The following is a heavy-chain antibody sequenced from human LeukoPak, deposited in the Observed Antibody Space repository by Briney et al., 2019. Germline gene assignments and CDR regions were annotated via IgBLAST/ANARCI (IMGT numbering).Heavy chain of an antibody. D-gene: IGHD3-10*01. Sequence: GGSLRLSCAASGFTFSSYAMSWVRQAPGKGLEWVSAISGSGVSTYYADSVKGRFTISRDNSKNTMYLQMNSLRAEDTAVCFCVKGGSGTSNARWFDPWGQGTLVTVSS. V-gene: IGHV3-23*01. CDR3: VKGGSGTSNARWFDP. CDR2: ISGSGVST. J-gene: IGHJ5*02. CDR1: GFTFSSYA.